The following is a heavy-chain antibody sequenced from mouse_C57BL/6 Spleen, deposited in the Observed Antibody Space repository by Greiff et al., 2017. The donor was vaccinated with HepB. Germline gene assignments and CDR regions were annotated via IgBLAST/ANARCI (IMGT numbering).Heavy chain of an antibody. J-gene: IGHJ2*01. CDR3: ARDTTVFDY. V-gene: IGHV1-82*01. CDR2: IYPGDGDT. Sequence: QLQQSGPELVKPGASVKISCKASGYAFSSSWMNWVKQRPGKGLEWIGRIYPGDGDTNYNGKFKGKATLTADKFSSTAYMQLSSLTSEDSAVYFCARDTTVFDYWGQGTTLTVSS. CDR1: GYAFSSSW. D-gene: IGHD1-1*01.